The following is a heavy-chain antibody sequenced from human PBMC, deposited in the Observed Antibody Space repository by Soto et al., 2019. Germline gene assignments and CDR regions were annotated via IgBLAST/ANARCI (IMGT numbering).Heavy chain of an antibody. J-gene: IGHJ5*02. V-gene: IGHV3-48*01. Sequence: PGGSLRLSCAASGFTFSSYSMNWVRQAPGKGLEWVSYISSSSSTIYYADSVKGRFTISRDNAKNSLYLQMNSLRAEDTAVYYCARELGGGYFDWLMTPYNWFDPWGQGTLVTVSS. CDR2: ISSSSSTI. CDR1: GFTFSSYS. CDR3: ARELGGGYFDWLMTPYNWFDP. D-gene: IGHD3-9*01.